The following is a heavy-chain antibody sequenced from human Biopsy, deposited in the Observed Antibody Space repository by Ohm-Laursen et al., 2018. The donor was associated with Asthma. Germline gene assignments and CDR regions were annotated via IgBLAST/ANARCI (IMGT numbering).Heavy chain of an antibody. CDR3: ASDFPKDYVRYNFQF. CDR1: GYSLTDLS. D-gene: IGHD4-17*01. J-gene: IGHJ4*02. CDR2: HDHEEGGT. Sequence: ASVKVSCKVSGYSLTDLSMHWVRQAPGQGLEWMGGHDHEEGGTVNARRFQGRVTMTEDTSTDTAYMELSNLSSDDTAVYYCASDFPKDYVRYNFQFWGQGTLVTVSS. V-gene: IGHV1-24*01.